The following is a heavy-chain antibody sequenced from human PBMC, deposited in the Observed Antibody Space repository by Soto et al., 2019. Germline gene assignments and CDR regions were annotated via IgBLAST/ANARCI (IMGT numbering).Heavy chain of an antibody. V-gene: IGHV1-8*01. CDR1: GYTFTSYD. J-gene: IGHJ4*02. D-gene: IGHD3-22*01. Sequence: QVQLVQSGAEVKKPGASVKVSCKASGYTFTSYDINWVRQATGQGLEWMGWMNPNSGNTGYAQKFQGRVTMTRNTSKGTPXMELSSLRSEDTAVYYCARVGYYYDSSGYYLSFDYWGQGTLVTVSS. CDR3: ARVGYYYDSSGYYLSFDY. CDR2: MNPNSGNT.